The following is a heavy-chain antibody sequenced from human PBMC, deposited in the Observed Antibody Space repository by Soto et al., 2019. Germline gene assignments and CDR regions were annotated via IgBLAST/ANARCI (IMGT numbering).Heavy chain of an antibody. CDR2: IIPLLDVT. J-gene: IGHJ4*02. CDR3: ASDSGTVGYDDS. V-gene: IGHV1-69*02. CDR1: GGTFSTYT. D-gene: IGHD3-10*01. Sequence: QVQLVQSGAEVKKPGASVKVSCKASGGTFSTYTINWVLQAPGQGLEWMGRIIPLLDVTNHAQRFQGRVTITADKSTSTLYMELTSMTSQATAVYYCASDSGTVGYDDSWGQGTLVTVSS.